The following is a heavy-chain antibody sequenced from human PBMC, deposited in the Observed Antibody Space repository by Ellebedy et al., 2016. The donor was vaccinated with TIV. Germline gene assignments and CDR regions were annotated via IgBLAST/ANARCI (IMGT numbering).Heavy chain of an antibody. J-gene: IGHJ2*01. CDR1: GGSISRSTYH. V-gene: IGHV4-39*01. CDR2: IYYSGTT. Sequence: SETLSLTCTVSGGSISRSTYHWGWIRQPPGKGLEWIGSIYYSGTTYYNPSLKSRVTISVDTSKDQFSLKLSSVTAADTAVYYCARNLLIFTFDKCYFDLWGRGTLVTVSS. D-gene: IGHD3/OR15-3a*01. CDR3: ARNLLIFTFDKCYFDL.